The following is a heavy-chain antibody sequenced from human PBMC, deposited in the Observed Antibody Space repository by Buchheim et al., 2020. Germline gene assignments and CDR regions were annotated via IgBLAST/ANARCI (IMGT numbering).Heavy chain of an antibody. CDR2: ISYDGSNK. CDR3: AKSYYDSSGRFDY. J-gene: IGHJ4*02. D-gene: IGHD3-22*01. CDR1: GFTFSSYG. Sequence: QVQLVESGGGVVQPGRSLRLSCAASGFTFSSYGMHWVRQAPGKGLEWVAVISYDGSNKYYADSVKGRFTIYRDNSKNTLYLQMNSLRAEDTAVYYCAKSYYDSSGRFDYWGQGTL. V-gene: IGHV3-30*18.